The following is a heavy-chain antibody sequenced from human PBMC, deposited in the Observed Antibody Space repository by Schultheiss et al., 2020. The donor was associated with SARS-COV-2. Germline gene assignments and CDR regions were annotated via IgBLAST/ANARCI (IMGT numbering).Heavy chain of an antibody. J-gene: IGHJ6*02. CDR2: IYYSGST. Sequence: SETLSLTCSVSGGSVSSRNYYWSWIRQPPGKGLEWIGYIYYSGSTNYNPSLKSRVTISVDTSKNQFSLKLSSVTAADTAVYYCAREQQLVHFYYYGMDVWGQGTTVTVSS. V-gene: IGHV4-61*01. CDR3: AREQQLVHFYYYGMDV. CDR1: GGSVSSRNYY. D-gene: IGHD6-6*01.